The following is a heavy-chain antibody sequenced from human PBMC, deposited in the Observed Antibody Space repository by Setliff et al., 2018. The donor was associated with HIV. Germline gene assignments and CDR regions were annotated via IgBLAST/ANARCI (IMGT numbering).Heavy chain of an antibody. CDR3: ARHGTYEAHYSYMDV. Sequence: SETLSLTCAVSGFSISSGHYWAWIRQPPGKGLEWIGSIYHSGTTCDNPSLKSRVTISVDSSKNHFSLILSSVTAADTAVHYCARHGTYEAHYSYMDVWGKGTTVTVSS. CDR2: IYHSGTT. CDR1: GFSISSGHY. J-gene: IGHJ6*03. V-gene: IGHV4-38-2*01. D-gene: IGHD1-1*01.